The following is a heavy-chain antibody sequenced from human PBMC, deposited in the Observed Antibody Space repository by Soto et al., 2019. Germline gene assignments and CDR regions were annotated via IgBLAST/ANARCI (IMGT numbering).Heavy chain of an antibody. CDR2: IWYDGSNK. V-gene: IGHV3-33*01. D-gene: IGHD2-2*01. J-gene: IGHJ6*02. CDR3: AREPAGDYYYYGMDV. CDR1: GFTFSSYG. Sequence: GGSLRLSCAASGFTFSSYGMHWVRQAPGKGLEWVAVIWYDGSNKYYADSVKGRFTISRDNSKNTLYLQMNSLRAEDTAVYYCAREPAGDYYYYGMDVWGQGTTVTVSS.